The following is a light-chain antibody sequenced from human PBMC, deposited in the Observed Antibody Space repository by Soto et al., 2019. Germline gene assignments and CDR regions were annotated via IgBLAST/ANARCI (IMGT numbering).Light chain of an antibody. CDR2: EVS. Sequence: QSALTQPASVSGSRGQSITISCTGTSSDVGGYNYVSWYQHHPGKAPKLMIYEVSNRPSGVSNRFSGSKSGNTASLTISGLQAEDEADCYCSSYTGSSTPVFGGGTKLTVL. V-gene: IGLV2-14*01. CDR3: SSYTGSSTPV. J-gene: IGLJ3*02. CDR1: SSDVGGYNY.